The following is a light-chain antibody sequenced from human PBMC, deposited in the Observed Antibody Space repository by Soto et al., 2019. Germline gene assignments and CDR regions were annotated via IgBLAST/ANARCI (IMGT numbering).Light chain of an antibody. J-gene: IGKJ2*01. CDR1: QSVISSY. CDR2: GAS. CDR3: QQYGSSPLYS. V-gene: IGKV3-20*01. Sequence: EIVLTQSPGTLSLSPGERASLSCRASQSVISSYLAWYQQEPGQAPRLLIYGASNRATGIPDRFSGSGSGTDFTLTINRLEPEDSAVYYCQQYGSSPLYSFGQGTKLEIK.